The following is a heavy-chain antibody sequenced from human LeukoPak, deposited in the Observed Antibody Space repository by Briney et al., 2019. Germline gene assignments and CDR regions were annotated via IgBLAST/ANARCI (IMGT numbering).Heavy chain of an antibody. Sequence: SETLSPTCTVSGASISSYYWSWIRQPAGKGLEWIGRIHSGGSTTYNPSLKSRVTISLDTSRNLVSLKLSSVTAADTAVYYCARLGVVTATLDPWGQGTLVTVSS. CDR3: ARLGVVTATLDP. J-gene: IGHJ5*02. V-gene: IGHV4-4*07. CDR2: IHSGGST. CDR1: GASISSYY. D-gene: IGHD4-23*01.